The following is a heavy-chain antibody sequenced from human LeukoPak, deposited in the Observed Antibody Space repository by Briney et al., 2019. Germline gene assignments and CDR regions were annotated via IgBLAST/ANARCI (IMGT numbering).Heavy chain of an antibody. D-gene: IGHD6-13*01. Sequence: GASVKVSCKASGYTFTSYDINWVRQATGQGLEWMGWMNPNSGNTGYAQKFQGRVTMTRNTSISTAYMELSSLRSDDTAVYYCARDYGIAAAGLGRYYYYGTDVWGQGTTVTVSS. CDR3: ARDYGIAAAGLGRYYYYGTDV. J-gene: IGHJ6*02. CDR2: MNPNSGNT. V-gene: IGHV1-8*01. CDR1: GYTFTSYD.